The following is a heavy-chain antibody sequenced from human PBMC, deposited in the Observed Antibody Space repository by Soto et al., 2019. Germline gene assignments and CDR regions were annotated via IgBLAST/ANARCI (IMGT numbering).Heavy chain of an antibody. V-gene: IGHV3-30*04. CDR1: GFTFSTYA. CDR2: ISYDGSKK. CDR3: AKEGLTAGGMDV. J-gene: IGHJ6*02. D-gene: IGHD2-21*02. Sequence: QVQLVESGGGAVQPGRSLRLSCAASGFTFSTYAMHWVRQAPGKGLEWVAVISYDGSKKLFADSVKGRFTISRDNSKNTLYLQMNSLRADETVVYFCAKEGLTAGGMDVWGQGTTVPVSS.